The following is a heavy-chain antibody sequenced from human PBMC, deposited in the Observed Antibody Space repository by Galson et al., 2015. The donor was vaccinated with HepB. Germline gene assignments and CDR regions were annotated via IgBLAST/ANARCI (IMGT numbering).Heavy chain of an antibody. J-gene: IGHJ4*02. Sequence: SLRLSCAASGFTFDDYTMHWVRQAPGKGLEWVSLISWDGGSTYYADSVKGRFTISRDNSKNSLYLQMNSLRTEDTALYYCAKNEYGSGSYYRNRGPVDYWGQGALATVSS. V-gene: IGHV3-43*01. CDR1: GFTFDDYT. CDR3: AKNEYGSGSYYRNRGPVDY. CDR2: ISWDGGST. D-gene: IGHD3-10*01.